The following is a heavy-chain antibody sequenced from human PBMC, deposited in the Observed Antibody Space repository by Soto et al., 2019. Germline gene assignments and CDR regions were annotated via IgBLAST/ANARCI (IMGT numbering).Heavy chain of an antibody. J-gene: IGHJ4*02. V-gene: IGHV3-9*01. Sequence: EVQLVESGGGLVQPGRSLRLSCAASGFTFDDYAMHWVRQAPGKGLEWVSGISWNSGSIGYADSVKGRFTISRDNAKNSLYLQMNSLRAEDTALYYCGKDRSMTTVTTGYFDYWGQGTLVTVSS. CDR3: GKDRSMTTVTTGYFDY. D-gene: IGHD4-17*01. CDR1: GFTFDDYA. CDR2: ISWNSGSI.